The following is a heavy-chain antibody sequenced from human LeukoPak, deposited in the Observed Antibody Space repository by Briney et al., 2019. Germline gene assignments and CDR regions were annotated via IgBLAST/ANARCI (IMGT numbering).Heavy chain of an antibody. J-gene: IGHJ3*02. CDR2: IYYSGTT. CDR3: ARDLLDGNAKSAFDI. D-gene: IGHD5-24*01. CDR1: GGSISSYY. Sequence: PSETLSLTCTVSGGSISSYYWNWIRQPPGKGLEWIGYIYYSGTTNYNPSLKSRVTISVDTSKNQFSLKLSSVTAADTAVYYCARDLLDGNAKSAFDIWGQGTMVTVSS. V-gene: IGHV4-59*01.